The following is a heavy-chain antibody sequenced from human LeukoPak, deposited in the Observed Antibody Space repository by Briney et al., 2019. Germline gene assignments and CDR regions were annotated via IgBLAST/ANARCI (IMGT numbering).Heavy chain of an antibody. V-gene: IGHV3-23*01. Sequence: GGSLRLSCGFSGFTFSNYVMSWVRQAPGKGPEWISGITDSGRSSYFADSVRGRFTISRDKSKNTLYLQMNSLRAEDTALYFCAKDGGGNCYDPIDYWGQGILVTVSS. CDR1: GFTFSNYV. CDR2: ITDSGRSS. CDR3: AKDGGGNCYDPIDY. J-gene: IGHJ4*02. D-gene: IGHD2-21*01.